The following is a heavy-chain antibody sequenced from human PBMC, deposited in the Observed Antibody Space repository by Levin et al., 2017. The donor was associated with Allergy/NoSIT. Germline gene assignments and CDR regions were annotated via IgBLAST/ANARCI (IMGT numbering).Heavy chain of an antibody. Sequence: SVKVSCKASGGTFSSYAISWVRQAPGQGLEWMGGIIPIFGTANYAQKFQGRVTITADKSTSTAYMELSSLRSEDTAVYYCAGGSSSSSFYYYYGMDVWGQGTTVTVSS. D-gene: IGHD6-6*01. CDR2: IIPIFGTA. CDR1: GGTFSSYA. J-gene: IGHJ6*02. V-gene: IGHV1-69*06. CDR3: AGGSSSSSFYYYYGMDV.